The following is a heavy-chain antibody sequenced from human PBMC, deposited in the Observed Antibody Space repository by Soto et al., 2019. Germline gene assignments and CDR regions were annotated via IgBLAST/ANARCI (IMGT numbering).Heavy chain of an antibody. CDR3: ARRYGPGFDY. CDR1: GGSISSYY. V-gene: IGHV4-59*08. J-gene: IGHJ4*02. CDR2: IYYSGST. Sequence: AETLSLTCTVSGGSISSYYWSWIRQPPGKGLEWIGYIYYSGSTNYNPSLKSRVTISVDTSKNQFSLKLSSVTAADTAVYYCARRYGPGFDYWGQGTLVTVSP. D-gene: IGHD4-17*01.